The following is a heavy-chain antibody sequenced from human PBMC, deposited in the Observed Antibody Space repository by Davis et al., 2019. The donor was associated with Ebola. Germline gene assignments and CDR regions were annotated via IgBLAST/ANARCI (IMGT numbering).Heavy chain of an antibody. D-gene: IGHD3-22*01. CDR3: ARETYYYDSSGYHRGGFDY. V-gene: IGHV4-59*01. Sequence: MPSETLSPTCTVPGGSISSYYWSWIRQPPGKGLEWIGYIHYSGSTNYNPSLKSRVTISVDTSKNQFSLKLSSVTAADTAVYYCARETYYYDSSGYHRGGFDYWGQGTLVTVSS. CDR2: IHYSGST. CDR1: GGSISSYY. J-gene: IGHJ4*02.